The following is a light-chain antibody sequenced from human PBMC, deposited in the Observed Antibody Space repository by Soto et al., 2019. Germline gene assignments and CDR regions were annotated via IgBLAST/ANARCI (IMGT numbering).Light chain of an antibody. J-gene: IGKJ4*01. CDR1: QNIDRW. V-gene: IGKV1-5*03. CDR2: KAS. CDR3: QLYKSYPIA. Sequence: DIQMTQSPSTLSASVGDRVTITCRASQNIDRWLAWYQQKPGKAPKLLIYKASDLESGVPSRFSGSGSGTEFTLTISSLQPDDSATYYCQLYKSYPIAFGGGTKVEI.